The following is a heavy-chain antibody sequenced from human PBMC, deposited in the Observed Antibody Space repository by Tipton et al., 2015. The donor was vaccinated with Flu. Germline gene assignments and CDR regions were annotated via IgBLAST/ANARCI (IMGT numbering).Heavy chain of an antibody. D-gene: IGHD5-24*01. CDR3: ARMATITNYYYGMDV. Sequence: SLRLSCVASGFTFSSYSMNWVRQAPGKGLEWVSYISSSSSTIYYADSVKGRFTISRDNAKNSLYLQMNSLRDEDTAVYYCARMATITNYYYGMDVWGQGTTVTVSS. J-gene: IGHJ6*02. CDR2: ISSSSSTI. CDR1: GFTFSSYS. V-gene: IGHV3-48*02.